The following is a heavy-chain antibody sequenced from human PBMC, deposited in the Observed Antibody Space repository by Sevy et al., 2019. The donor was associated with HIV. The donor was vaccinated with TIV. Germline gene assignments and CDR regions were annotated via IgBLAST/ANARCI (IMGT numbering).Heavy chain of an antibody. J-gene: IGHJ1*01. Sequence: GGSLRLSCAASGFTFSSYAMSWVRQAPGKGLEWVSAISGSGGSTYYADSVKGRFTISRDNSKNTLYLQMNSRRAEDTAVYYCAKDPRPSPSGSPGYFQHWGQGTLVTVSS. D-gene: IGHD1-26*01. CDR3: AKDPRPSPSGSPGYFQH. CDR1: GFTFSSYA. CDR2: ISGSGGST. V-gene: IGHV3-23*01.